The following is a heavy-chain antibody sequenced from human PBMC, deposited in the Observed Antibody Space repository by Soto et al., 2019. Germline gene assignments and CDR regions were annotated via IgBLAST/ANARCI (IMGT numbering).Heavy chain of an antibody. Sequence: SVKVSCKASGDTFSSYAISWVRQAPGQGLEWMGGIIPILGTPNYAQKFQGRVTITADKSTSTAYMELSSLRSEDTAVYYCARERSRYDRSGYYRPDYWGQGALVTVSS. CDR2: IIPILGTP. CDR1: GDTFSSYA. CDR3: ARERSRYDRSGYYRPDY. D-gene: IGHD3-22*01. J-gene: IGHJ4*02. V-gene: IGHV1-69*10.